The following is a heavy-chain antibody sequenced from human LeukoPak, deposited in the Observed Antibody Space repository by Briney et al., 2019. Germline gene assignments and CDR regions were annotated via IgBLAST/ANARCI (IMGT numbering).Heavy chain of an antibody. V-gene: IGHV1-2*02. D-gene: IGHD1-26*01. J-gene: IGHJ3*02. Sequence: ASVKVSCKASGYSFTGHYLHWVRQAPGQGLEWMGWINPKTGDKTYAQKFQGRVTMTWDTSITTAYMELSSLRSDDTAVYYCARVGQWELLGAFDIWGQGTMVTVSS. CDR3: ARVGQWELLGAFDI. CDR1: GYSFTGHY. CDR2: INPKTGDK.